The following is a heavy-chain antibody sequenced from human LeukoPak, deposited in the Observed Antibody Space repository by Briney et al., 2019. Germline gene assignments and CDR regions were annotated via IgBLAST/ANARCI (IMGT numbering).Heavy chain of an antibody. J-gene: IGHJ4*02. D-gene: IGHD3-22*01. V-gene: IGHV1-2*06. CDR1: GY. Sequence: ASVKVSCKTSGYMHWVRQAPGQGLEWMGRIHPNNGGTDYAQKFQGRVTMTRDTSISTAYMEPSSLRSDDTAVYYCARGGYYDSSGNYWGQGTLVTVSS. CDR2: IHPNNGGT. CDR3: ARGGYYDSSGNY.